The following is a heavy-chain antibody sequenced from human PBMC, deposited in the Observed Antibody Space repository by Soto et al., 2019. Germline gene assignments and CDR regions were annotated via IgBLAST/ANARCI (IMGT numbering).Heavy chain of an antibody. V-gene: IGHV6-1*01. J-gene: IGHJ6*02. CDR1: GDSVSSNSAA. Sequence: SQTLSLTCAISGDSVSSNSAAWNWIRQSPSRGLEWLGRTYYRSKWYNDYAVSVESRITINPDTSKNQFSLRLNSVTPEDTAVYYCARGGTGTKFDYYYFGIDVWGQGTPVPVYS. CDR3: ARGGTGTKFDYYYFGIDV. CDR2: TYYRSKWYN. D-gene: IGHD1-7*01.